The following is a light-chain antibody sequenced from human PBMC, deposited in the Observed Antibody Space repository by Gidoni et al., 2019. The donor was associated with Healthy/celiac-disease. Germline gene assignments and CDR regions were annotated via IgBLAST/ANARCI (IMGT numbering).Light chain of an antibody. V-gene: IGKV1-39*01. Sequence: DTQMTQSPPSLSASVGDRVTITCRASQSISSYLNWYQQKPGKAPKLLIYAASSLQSGVPSRFSGSGSWTDFTLTISSLQPKDFATYYCQQSYSTPWTFGQGTKVEIK. CDR1: QSISSY. CDR3: QQSYSTPWT. CDR2: AAS. J-gene: IGKJ1*01.